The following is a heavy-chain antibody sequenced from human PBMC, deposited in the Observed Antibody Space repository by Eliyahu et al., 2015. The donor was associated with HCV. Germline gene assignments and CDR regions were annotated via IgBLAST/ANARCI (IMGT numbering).Heavy chain of an antibody. CDR2: VVVGSGNT. V-gene: IGHV1-58*02. Sequence: QMQLVQSGPEVKKPGTSVKVSCXASGXTFTXSAMQXVRQARGQXLEWIGWVVVGSGNTNYAQKFQERVTITRDMSTSTAYMELSSLRSEDTAVYYCAAVGNYYDSSGYDYWGQGTLVTVSS. J-gene: IGHJ4*02. CDR1: GXTFTXSA. CDR3: AAVGNYYDSSGYDY. D-gene: IGHD3-22*01.